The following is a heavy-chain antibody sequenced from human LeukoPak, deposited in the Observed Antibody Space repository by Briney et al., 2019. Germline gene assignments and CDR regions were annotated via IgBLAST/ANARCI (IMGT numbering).Heavy chain of an antibody. V-gene: IGHV3-21*01. CDR1: GFTFSSYA. J-gene: IGHJ4*02. D-gene: IGHD3-10*01. CDR3: AREFGGSASGAGY. CDR2: MSVSSGLI. Sequence: GGSLRLSCAASGFTFSSYAMSWVRQAPGKGLEWVSSMSVSSGLIYYADSVKGRFTVSRDNAKNSLYLQMNSLRAEDTAVYYCAREFGGSASGAGYWGQGTLVTVS.